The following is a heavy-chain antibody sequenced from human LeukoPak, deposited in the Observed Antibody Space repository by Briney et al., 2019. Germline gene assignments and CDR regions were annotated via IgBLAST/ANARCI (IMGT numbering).Heavy chain of an antibody. J-gene: IGHJ4*02. CDR2: IDPSDSYP. D-gene: IGHD6-19*01. V-gene: IGHV5-10-1*01. CDR3: ARHPEQSSGY. CDR1: GYSFTNYW. Sequence: PGESLKISCKASGYSFTNYWIYWVRQMPGKGLEWMGRIDPSDSYPNYSPSFQGHVTISVDKSISTAYLQWSSLKASDTAMYYCARHPEQSSGYWGQGTLVTVSS.